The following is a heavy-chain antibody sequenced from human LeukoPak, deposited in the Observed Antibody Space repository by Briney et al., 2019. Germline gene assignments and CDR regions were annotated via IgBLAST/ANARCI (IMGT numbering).Heavy chain of an antibody. CDR2: LSRSGGDT. D-gene: IGHD2-21*01. V-gene: IGHV3-23*01. J-gene: IGHJ4*02. Sequence: GGSLRLSCAASGFTFSSYGMSWVRQAPGKGLEWVSALSRSGGDTYYADSVKGRFTISRDNSKNTLYLQMNSLRAEDTAVYYCARSRRHPTYYFDYWGQGTLVTVSS. CDR3: ARSRRHPTYYFDY. CDR1: GFTFSSYG.